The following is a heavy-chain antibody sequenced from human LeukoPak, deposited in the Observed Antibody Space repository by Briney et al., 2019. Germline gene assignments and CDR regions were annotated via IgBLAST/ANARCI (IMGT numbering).Heavy chain of an antibody. Sequence: PGGSLRLSCAASGFTFSSYSMNWVRRAPGKGLEWVSSISSSSSYIYYADSVKGRFTISRDNAKNSLYLQMKSLRAEDTAVYYCASFIAAAGFDYWGQGTLVTVSS. CDR2: ISSSSSYI. CDR3: ASFIAAAGFDY. V-gene: IGHV3-21*01. J-gene: IGHJ4*02. CDR1: GFTFSSYS. D-gene: IGHD6-13*01.